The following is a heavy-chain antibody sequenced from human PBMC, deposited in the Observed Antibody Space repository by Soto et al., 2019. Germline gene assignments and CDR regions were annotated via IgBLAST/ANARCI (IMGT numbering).Heavy chain of an antibody. V-gene: IGHV5-51*01. CDR2: IYPGDSET. CDR3: ARRVVPAAIGPGFDY. CDR1: GYSFTTNW. D-gene: IGHD2-2*01. J-gene: IGHJ4*02. Sequence: PGESLKISCKASGYSFTTNWIGWVRQMPGKGLEWMGVIYPGDSETRYSPSFQGQVTFSADTSINTAYLQWSSLKASDTAMYYCARRVVPAAIGPGFDYWGQGTLVTVSS.